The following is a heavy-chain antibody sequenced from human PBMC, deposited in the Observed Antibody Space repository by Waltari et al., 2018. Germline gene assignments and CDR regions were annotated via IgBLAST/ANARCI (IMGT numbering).Heavy chain of an antibody. Sequence: QVQLQESGPGLVKPSETLSLTCTVSGGSISSHYWSWIRQPPGKGLEWIGYIYYSGSTNYNPSLKSRFTISRDNAKNSLYLQMNSLRAEDTAVYYCARDQGGSPLDWGQGTLVTVSS. CDR1: GGSISSHY. CDR2: IYYSGST. J-gene: IGHJ4*02. D-gene: IGHD1-26*01. V-gene: IGHV4-59*11. CDR3: ARDQGGSPLD.